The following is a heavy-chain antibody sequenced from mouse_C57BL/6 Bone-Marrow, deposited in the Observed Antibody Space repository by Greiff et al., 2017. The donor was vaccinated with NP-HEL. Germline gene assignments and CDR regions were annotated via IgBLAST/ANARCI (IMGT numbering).Heavy chain of an antibody. CDR2: INPSSGYT. Sequence: VKLVESGAELARPGASVKMSCKASGYTFTSYTMHWVKQRPGQGLEWIGYINPSSGYTKYNQKFKDKATLTADKSSSTAYMQLSSLTSEDSAVYYCARRDYYFFDYWGQGTTLTVSS. CDR3: ARRDYYFFDY. CDR1: GYTFTSYT. D-gene: IGHD1-1*01. V-gene: IGHV1-4*01. J-gene: IGHJ2*01.